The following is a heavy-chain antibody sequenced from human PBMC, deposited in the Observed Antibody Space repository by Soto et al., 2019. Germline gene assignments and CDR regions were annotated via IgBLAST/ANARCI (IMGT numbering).Heavy chain of an antibody. CDR3: ARLAAGYYYYYMDV. CDR2: TYYSGST. CDR1: GGSISSYY. D-gene: IGHD6-13*01. V-gene: IGHV4-59*08. J-gene: IGHJ6*03. Sequence: SESLSLTCTVSGGSISSYYWSWIRQPPGKGLEWIGYTYYSGSTNYNPSLKSRVTISVDTSKNQFSLKLSSVTAADTAVYYCARLAAGYYYYYMDVWGKGTTVTVSS.